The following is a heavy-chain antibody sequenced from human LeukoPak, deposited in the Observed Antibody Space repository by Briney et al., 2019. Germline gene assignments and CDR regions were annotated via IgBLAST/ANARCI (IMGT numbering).Heavy chain of an antibody. CDR3: AGGGTIFTFFDY. V-gene: IGHV4-61*02. CDR1: GGSISSGDYY. CDR2: VYTSGNT. J-gene: IGHJ4*02. Sequence: SETLSLTCTVSGGSISSGDYYWSWIRQSAGKGLEWIGRVYTSGNTMYNPSLESRVTISIDTSNNQFSLRLNSVTAADTAVYYCAGGGTIFTFFDYWGQGTLVTVSS. D-gene: IGHD3-10*02.